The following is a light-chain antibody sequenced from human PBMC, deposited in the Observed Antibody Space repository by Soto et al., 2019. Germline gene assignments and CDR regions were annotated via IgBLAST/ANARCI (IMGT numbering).Light chain of an antibody. CDR2: GAS. CDR3: QQYVGWT. J-gene: IGKJ1*01. CDR1: HSVGSSH. Sequence: EIVLTQSPGTLSLSPGERATLSCRASHSVGSSHLAWYQQKPGQAPRLLIYGASSRATGVPDRFSGSGSGTDFTLTISRLEPEDSADYYCQQYVGWTFGQGTKVEIK. V-gene: IGKV3-20*01.